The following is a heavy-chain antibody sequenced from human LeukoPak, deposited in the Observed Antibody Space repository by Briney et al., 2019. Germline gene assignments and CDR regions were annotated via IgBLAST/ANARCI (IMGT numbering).Heavy chain of an antibody. CDR3: ARTSGFRFLEWLSGFDY. CDR2: ISGDGSTI. D-gene: IGHD3-3*01. V-gene: IGHV3-48*01. CDR1: GFTFSSYT. Sequence: GGSLRLSCAASGFTFSSYTMNWVRQAPGKGREWISYISGDGSTIYYADSVKGRFTISRDSAKNSLFLQMNSLRADDTAVYYCARTSGFRFLEWLSGFDYWGQGALVTVSS. J-gene: IGHJ4*02.